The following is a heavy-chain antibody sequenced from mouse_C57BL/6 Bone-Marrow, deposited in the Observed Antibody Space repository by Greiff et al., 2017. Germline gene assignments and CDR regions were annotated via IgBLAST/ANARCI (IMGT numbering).Heavy chain of an antibody. CDR3: ANIYYDYDGDY. D-gene: IGHD2-4*01. V-gene: IGHV5-6*01. Sequence: EVQRVESGGDLVKPGGSLKLSCAASGFTFSSYGMSWVRQTPDKRLEWVATISSGGSYTYYPDSVQGRFTISRDNAKNTLYLQMSSLKSEDTAMYYCANIYYDYDGDYWGQGTSVTVSS. CDR2: ISSGGSYT. CDR1: GFTFSSYG. J-gene: IGHJ4*01.